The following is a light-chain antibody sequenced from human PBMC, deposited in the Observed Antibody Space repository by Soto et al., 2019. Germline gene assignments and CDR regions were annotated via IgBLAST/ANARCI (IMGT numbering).Light chain of an antibody. CDR3: QQYGSSPPVT. CDR2: DAS. CDR1: QSATNSY. J-gene: IGKJ1*01. Sequence: EIVMTQSPVTLSVSPEERATLSCRASQSATNSYLAWYQQKPGQAPRLLIYDASSRATGIPDRFSGSGSGTDFTLTISRLEPEDFAVYYCQQYGSSPPVTFGQGTKVDIK. V-gene: IGKV3-20*01.